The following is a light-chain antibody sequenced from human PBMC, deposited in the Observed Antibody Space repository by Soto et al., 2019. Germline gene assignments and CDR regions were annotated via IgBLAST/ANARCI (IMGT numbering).Light chain of an antibody. CDR3: QHYGSTPRT. CDR1: QSISSSY. CDR2: GAS. V-gene: IGKV3-20*01. J-gene: IGKJ1*01. Sequence: EIVLTQSPGTLSLSPGERATLSCRASQSISSSYLAWYQHKPGQTPRLLIYGASSRATGIPDRFSGSGSGTDFTITISRLEPEDFAVYYCQHYGSTPRTFGQGTKVEIK.